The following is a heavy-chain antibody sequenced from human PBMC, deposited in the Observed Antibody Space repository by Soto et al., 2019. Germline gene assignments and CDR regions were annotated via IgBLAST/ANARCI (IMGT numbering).Heavy chain of an antibody. Sequence: GGSLRLSCAASGFTFSSYAMSWVRQAPGKGLEWVSAISGSGGSTYYADSVKGRFTISRDNSKNTLYLQMNSLRAEDTAVYYCAKDGRLGGYYYDSSGYPKYFQHWGQGTLVTVSS. CDR1: GFTFSSYA. D-gene: IGHD3-22*01. V-gene: IGHV3-23*01. CDR3: AKDGRLGGYYYDSSGYPKYFQH. CDR2: ISGSGGST. J-gene: IGHJ1*01.